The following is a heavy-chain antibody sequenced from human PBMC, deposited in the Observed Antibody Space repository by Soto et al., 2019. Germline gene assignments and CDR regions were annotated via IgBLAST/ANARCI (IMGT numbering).Heavy chain of an antibody. CDR1: GFTFSSYA. CDR3: AKDTKRGYSGYEPFFDY. D-gene: IGHD5-12*01. CDR2: ISYDGSST. J-gene: IGHJ4*02. Sequence: GGSLRLSCAASGFTFSSYAMSWVRQAPGKGLEWVAVISYDGSSTYYADSVKGRFTISRDNSKNTLYLQMNSLRAEDTAVYYCAKDTKRGYSGYEPFFDYWGQGTLVTVSS. V-gene: IGHV3-30*02.